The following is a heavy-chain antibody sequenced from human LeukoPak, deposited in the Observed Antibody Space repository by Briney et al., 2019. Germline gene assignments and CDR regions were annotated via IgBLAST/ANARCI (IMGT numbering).Heavy chain of an antibody. CDR1: GFTLYDYY. CDR2: INIGGTNT. Sequence: GGSLRLSCAASGFTLYDYYMSWIPQAPGKGVEWLSYINIGGTNTHYADSVKGRFTISRDNAKKSLYLEMNNLRAEDTAGYYCATDGAGFDTWGQGVLVTVSS. CDR3: ATDGAGFDT. V-gene: IGHV3-11*01. J-gene: IGHJ5*02.